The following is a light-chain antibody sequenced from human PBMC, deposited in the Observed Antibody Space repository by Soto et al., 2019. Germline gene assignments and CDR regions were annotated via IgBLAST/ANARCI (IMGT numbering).Light chain of an antibody. CDR3: QQYGSSPRT. J-gene: IGKJ1*01. V-gene: IGKV3-20*01. Sequence: EIVLTQSPGTLSLSPGERATLSCRASQSVSSSYFAWYQQKPGEAPRLLNYGATSRGTGIPDRFSGSGSGTDFTLTISRLEPEDFAVYYCQQYGSSPRTFVQGTKVEIK. CDR2: GAT. CDR1: QSVSSSY.